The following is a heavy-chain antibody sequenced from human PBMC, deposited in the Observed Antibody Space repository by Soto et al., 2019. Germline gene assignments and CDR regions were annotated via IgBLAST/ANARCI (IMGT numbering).Heavy chain of an antibody. D-gene: IGHD2-8*01. CDR1: GFTFSSYA. CDR2: ISYDGSNK. Sequence: GGSLRLSCAASGFTFSSYAMHWVRQAPGKGLEWVAVISYDGSNKYYADSVKGRFTISRDNSKNTLYLQMNSLKTEDTAVYYCTTELIRWDYWGQLLLVTVPP. V-gene: IGHV3-30-3*01. CDR3: TTELIRWDY. J-gene: IGHJ4*02.